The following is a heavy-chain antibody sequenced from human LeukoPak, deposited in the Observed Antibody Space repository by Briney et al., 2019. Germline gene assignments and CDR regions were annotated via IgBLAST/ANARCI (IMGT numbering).Heavy chain of an antibody. V-gene: IGHV1-18*01. J-gene: IGHJ6*02. Sequence: ASVKVSCKASGYTFTSYGISWVRQAPGQGLEWMGWISAYNGNTNYAQKPQGRVTMTTDTSTSTAYMELRSLRSDDTAVYYCARDSEELWFGELSTTDYHYYGMDVWGQGTTVTVSS. CDR3: ARDSEELWFGELSTTDYHYYGMDV. CDR2: ISAYNGNT. D-gene: IGHD3-10*01. CDR1: GYTFTSYG.